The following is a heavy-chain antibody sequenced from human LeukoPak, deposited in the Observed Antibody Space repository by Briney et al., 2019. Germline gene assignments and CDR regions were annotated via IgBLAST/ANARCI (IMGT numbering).Heavy chain of an antibody. CDR2: IYSSGST. J-gene: IGHJ3*02. V-gene: IGHV4-59*12. D-gene: IGHD3-3*01. CDR3: ARGRFLDAFDI. CDR1: GGSISSYY. Sequence: PAETLSLTCTVSGGSISSYYWSWIRQPPGKGLEWIGYIYSSGSTNYNPSLKSRVTISVNTPKNQFSLTLYSLTAPDTAVYYCARGRFLDAFDIWGQGTMVTVSS.